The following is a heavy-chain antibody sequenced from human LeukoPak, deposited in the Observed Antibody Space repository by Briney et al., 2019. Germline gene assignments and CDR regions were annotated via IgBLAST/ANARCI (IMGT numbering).Heavy chain of an antibody. D-gene: IGHD6-19*01. CDR1: GFTFSTYP. CDR2: INNYGDNT. J-gene: IGHJ4*02. V-gene: IGHV3-64D*06. CDR3: VKPNLAVAGTRYFDS. Sequence: GGSLSPSCSASGFTFSTYPMHWVRQAPGKGLEYVSAINNYGDNTYYADSVKGRFTISRDNSKNTLYLQMSSLRPEDTAVYFCVKPNLAVAGTRYFDSWGQGTLVTVSS.